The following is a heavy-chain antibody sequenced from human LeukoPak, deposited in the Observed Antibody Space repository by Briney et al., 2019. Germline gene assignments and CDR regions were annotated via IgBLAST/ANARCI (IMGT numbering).Heavy chain of an antibody. CDR2: INTDGNTR. CDR1: GFTFSTSW. CDR3: VRDMGYYDKV. D-gene: IGHD3-22*01. J-gene: IGHJ4*02. Sequence: PGGXXRLSCATSGFTFSTSWMHWVRQAPGKGLVWVSRINTDGNTRDYADSVKGRFTISRDNAKNTLYLQMNSLRAEDTAVYYCVRDMGYYDKVWGQGTLVTVSS. V-gene: IGHV3-74*01.